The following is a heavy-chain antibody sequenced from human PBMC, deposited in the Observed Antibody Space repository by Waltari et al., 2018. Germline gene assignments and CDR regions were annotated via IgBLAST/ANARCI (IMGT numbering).Heavy chain of an antibody. CDR3: ARDPSIAARRGGWFDP. Sequence: QVQLVQSGAEVKKPGASVKVSCKASGYTFTGYYMHWVRQAPGQGLEWMGRINPNSGGTNYAQKFQGRVTITTDESTSTAYMELSSLRSEDTAVYYCARDPSIAARRGGWFDPWGQGTLVTVSS. D-gene: IGHD6-6*01. J-gene: IGHJ5*02. CDR2: INPNSGGT. V-gene: IGHV1-2*06. CDR1: GYTFTGYY.